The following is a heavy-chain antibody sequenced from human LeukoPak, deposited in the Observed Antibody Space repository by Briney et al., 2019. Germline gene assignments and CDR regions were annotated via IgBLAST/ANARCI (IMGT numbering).Heavy chain of an antibody. D-gene: IGHD5-24*01. V-gene: IGHV3-30*04. Sequence: PGRSLRLSREASGFTFDSYAIHWVRQAPGKGLTWVAAISHDGPTNHSADSVKGRSTSSIDNSKNTLYLQMNSLNTEDAALYYCARERWLQSFDCWGQGTLVTVS. CDR2: ISHDGPTN. J-gene: IGHJ4*02. CDR1: GFTFDSYA. CDR3: ARERWLQSFDC.